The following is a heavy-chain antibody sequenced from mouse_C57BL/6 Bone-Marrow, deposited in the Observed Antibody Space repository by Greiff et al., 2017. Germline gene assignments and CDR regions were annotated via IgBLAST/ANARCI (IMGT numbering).Heavy chain of an antibody. J-gene: IGHJ1*03. CDR3: ARFDYYGSSCGYWYFDV. V-gene: IGHV7-3*01. D-gene: IGHD1-1*01. CDR1: GFTFTDYY. CDR2: IRNKANGYTT. Sequence: EVKLMESGGGLVQPGGSLSLSCAASGFTFTDYYMSWVRQPPGKALEWLGFIRNKANGYTTEYSASVKGRFTISRDNSQSILYLQMNALRAEDSATYYCARFDYYGSSCGYWYFDVWGTGTTVTVSS.